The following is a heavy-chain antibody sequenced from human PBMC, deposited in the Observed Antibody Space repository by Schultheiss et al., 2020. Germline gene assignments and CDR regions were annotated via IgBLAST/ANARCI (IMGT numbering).Heavy chain of an antibody. J-gene: IGHJ4*02. CDR1: GYTFTSYG. CDR3: VRDSGKIVGATHFDY. Sequence: ASVKVSCKASGYTFTSYGISWVRQAPGQGLEWMGWISAYNGNTNYAQKLQGRVTMTTDTSTSTAYMELRSLRSDDTAVYYCVRDSGKIVGATHFDYWGQGTLVTVSS. CDR2: ISAYNGNT. V-gene: IGHV1-18*01. D-gene: IGHD1-26*01.